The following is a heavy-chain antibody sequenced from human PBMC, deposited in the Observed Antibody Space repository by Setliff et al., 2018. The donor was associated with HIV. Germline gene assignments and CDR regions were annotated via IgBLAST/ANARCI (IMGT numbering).Heavy chain of an antibody. CDR1: GITFSSYA. CDR3: ATGGLGYSRAWYRMGH. J-gene: IGHJ4*02. V-gene: IGHV3-30*04. D-gene: IGHD6-19*01. CDR2: ISYDGSNK. Sequence: GGSLRLSCAASGITFSSYAMHWVRQAPGKGLQWVAIISYDGSNKYYADSLKGRFTISRDDSKNTLYLQMNSLRPEDTAVYYCATGGLGYSRAWYRMGHWGQGTLVTVSS.